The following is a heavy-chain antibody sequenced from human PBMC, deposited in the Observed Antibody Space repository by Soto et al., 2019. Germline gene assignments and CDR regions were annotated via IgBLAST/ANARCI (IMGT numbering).Heavy chain of an antibody. CDR2: ISAHNGNT. CDR1: GYTFTSYG. D-gene: IGHD1-1*01. Sequence: VHLVQSGAEVKKPGASVKVSCKGSGYTFTSYGITWVRQAPGQGLEWMGWISAHNGNTDYAQKLQGRVTVTRDTPTTTAYMERRSLSSDDTAVYYCARGRYGDYWGQGALVTVSS. CDR3: ARGRYGDY. J-gene: IGHJ4*02. V-gene: IGHV1-18*01.